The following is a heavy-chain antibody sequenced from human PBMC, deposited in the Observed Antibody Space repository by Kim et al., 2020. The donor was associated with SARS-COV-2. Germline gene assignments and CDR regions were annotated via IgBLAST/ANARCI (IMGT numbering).Heavy chain of an antibody. D-gene: IGHD2-2*01. Sequence: DSGKGRLTISRDNSKNSLYLQMNSLRTEDTALYYCAKDAEVGQLPYYFDYWGQGTLVTVSS. CDR3: AKDAEVGQLPYYFDY. V-gene: IGHV3-43*01. J-gene: IGHJ4*02.